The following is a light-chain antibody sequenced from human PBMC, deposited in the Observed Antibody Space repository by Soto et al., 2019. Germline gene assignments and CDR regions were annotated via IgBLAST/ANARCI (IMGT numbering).Light chain of an antibody. CDR1: QNINTY. CDR2: DAS. J-gene: IGKJ3*01. Sequence: DIQMTQSPSSLSASVGDRVTITCRASQNINTYLNWYQQKQGKAPKLLICDASNLQSGVPSRFSGSGSRTDFALIISSRDPDYFATYYCQQTSTTPFTFDPGTKVDI. V-gene: IGKV1-39*01. CDR3: QQTSTTPFT.